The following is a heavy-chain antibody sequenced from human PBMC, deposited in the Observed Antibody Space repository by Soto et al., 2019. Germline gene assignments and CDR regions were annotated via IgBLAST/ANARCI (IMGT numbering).Heavy chain of an antibody. CDR3: ASAGAAPYYYYGMDV. CDR1: GYTFSTSG. V-gene: IGHV1-18*01. J-gene: IGHJ6*02. D-gene: IGHD2-15*01. CDR2: ISTYNGDT. Sequence: QVQLVQSGAEVRKPGASVKVSCKASGYTFSTSGMSWLRQAPGQGLEWMGWISTYNGDTNDAPKFQDRVTMTSDTSTSTVYMELRSLRSDDTAVYYCASAGAAPYYYYGMDVWGQGTRVTVSS.